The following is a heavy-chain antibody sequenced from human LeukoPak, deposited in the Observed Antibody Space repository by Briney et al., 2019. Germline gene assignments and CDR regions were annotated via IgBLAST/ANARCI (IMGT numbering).Heavy chain of an antibody. CDR3: ASIITMIVAVIRDRGRAYYYYYMDV. CDR1: GFTFSSYW. D-gene: IGHD3-22*01. V-gene: IGHV3-7*01. J-gene: IGHJ6*03. Sequence: GGSLRLSCAASGFTFSSYWMSWVRQAPGKGLEWVANIKQDGSEKYYVDSVKGRFTISRDNAKNSLYLQMNSLRAEDTAVYYCASIITMIVAVIRDRGRAYYYYYMDVWGKGTTVTISS. CDR2: IKQDGSEK.